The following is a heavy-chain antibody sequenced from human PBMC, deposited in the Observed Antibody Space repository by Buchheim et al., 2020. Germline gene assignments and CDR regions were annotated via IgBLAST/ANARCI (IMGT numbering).Heavy chain of an antibody. Sequence: QVQLVESGGGLVKPGGSLRLSCAASGFTFSSYAMHWVRQAPGKGLEWVAVISYDGSNKYYADSVKGRFTISRDNSKNTLYLQMNSLRAEDTAVYYCARDRGSIAARLGPTDYWGQGTL. J-gene: IGHJ4*02. V-gene: IGHV3-30-3*01. CDR2: ISYDGSNK. CDR3: ARDRGSIAARLGPTDY. D-gene: IGHD6-6*01. CDR1: GFTFSSYA.